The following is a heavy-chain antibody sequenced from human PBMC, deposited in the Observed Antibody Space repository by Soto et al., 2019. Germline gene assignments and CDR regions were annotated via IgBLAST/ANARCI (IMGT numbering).Heavy chain of an antibody. D-gene: IGHD5-18*01. V-gene: IGHV1-69*06. Sequence: QVQLVQSGAEVKKPGSSVKVSCKASGGTFSSYAISWVRQAPGQGREWMGGIIPIVGTANYAQKFQGRVTITADKSTTTAYMELSSLRSEDTAVYYCATLGGTAMVKIDYWGQGTLVTVSS. CDR3: ATLGGTAMVKIDY. J-gene: IGHJ4*02. CDR1: GGTFSSYA. CDR2: IIPIVGTA.